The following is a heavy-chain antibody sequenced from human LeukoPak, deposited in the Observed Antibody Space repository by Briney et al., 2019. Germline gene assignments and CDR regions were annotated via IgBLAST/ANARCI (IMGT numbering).Heavy chain of an antibody. J-gene: IGHJ4*02. V-gene: IGHV3-64*01. Sequence: PGGSLRLSCAASGFTFSNYAMPWVRQAPGKGLEYVSSITANGDTTYYANSMKGRFTISRDNSKNTLYLQMGSLRAEDMAVYYCARDRMGSADYWGQGTLVTVSS. D-gene: IGHD3-10*01. CDR2: ITANGDTT. CDR1: GFTFSNYA. CDR3: ARDRMGSADY.